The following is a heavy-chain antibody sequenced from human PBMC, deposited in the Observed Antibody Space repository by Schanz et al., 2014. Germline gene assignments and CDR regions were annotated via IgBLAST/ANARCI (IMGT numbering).Heavy chain of an antibody. CDR1: GFTFSHYW. Sequence: EVHLVESGGGLVQPGGSLRLSCAASGFTFSHYWLSWVRQTPGKRLEWVANMNQDGSVKNYVDSVKGRFTISRDNAKNSLYLQMNSLRAEDTAVYYCARDKGGYYPFDYWGQGTLVTVSS. D-gene: IGHD3-3*01. J-gene: IGHJ4*02. V-gene: IGHV3-7*01. CDR2: MNQDGSVK. CDR3: ARDKGGYYPFDY.